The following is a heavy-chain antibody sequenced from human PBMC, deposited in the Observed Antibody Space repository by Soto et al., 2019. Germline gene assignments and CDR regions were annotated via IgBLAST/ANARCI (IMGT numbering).Heavy chain of an antibody. Sequence: QVQLVESGGGVVQPGRSLRLSCAASGFTFSSYAMHWVRQAPGKGLEWVAVISYDGSNKYYADSVKGRFTISRDNSKNTLYLQMNSLRAEDTAVYYCARGTQWLPQGIFDYWGQGTLVTVSS. J-gene: IGHJ4*02. V-gene: IGHV3-30-3*01. D-gene: IGHD6-19*01. CDR1: GFTFSSYA. CDR2: ISYDGSNK. CDR3: ARGTQWLPQGIFDY.